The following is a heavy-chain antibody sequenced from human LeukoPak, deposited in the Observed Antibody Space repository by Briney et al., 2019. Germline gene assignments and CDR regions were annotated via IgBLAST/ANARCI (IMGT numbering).Heavy chain of an antibody. D-gene: IGHD2/OR15-2a*01. CDR2: ITASGGST. CDR1: GFTFSTYG. Sequence: GGSLRLSCAASGFTFSTYGMTWVRQAPGKGLEWVSTITASGGSTYYADSVKGRFTISRDNSKNTLYLQMSSLRANDTAVYYCAKNIGDYGDYWGQGTLVTVSS. V-gene: IGHV3-23*01. CDR3: AKNIGDYGDY. J-gene: IGHJ4*02.